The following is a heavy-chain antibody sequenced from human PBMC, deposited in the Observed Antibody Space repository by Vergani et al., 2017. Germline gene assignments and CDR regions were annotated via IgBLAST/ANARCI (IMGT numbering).Heavy chain of an antibody. V-gene: IGHV4-38-2*02. Sequence: QVQLQESGPGLLKPSETLSLTCTVSGYSISSGYYWGWIRQPPGKGLEWIGSISHSGYTFYSPSLKSRVSMSVDTSKNQFSLRVNSVTAADTAVYYCVRDPWESDGPYSGCWGRGTLVSVSS. J-gene: IGHJ4*02. D-gene: IGHD2-21*01. CDR3: VRDPWESDGPYSGC. CDR1: GYSISSGYY. CDR2: ISHSGYT.